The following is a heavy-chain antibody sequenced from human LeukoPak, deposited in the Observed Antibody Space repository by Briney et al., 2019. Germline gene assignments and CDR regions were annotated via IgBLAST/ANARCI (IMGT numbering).Heavy chain of an antibody. J-gene: IGHJ4*02. Sequence: GGSLRLSCAASGFTFSSYAMHWVRQALGKGLEYVSAISSNGGSTYYANSVKGRFTISRDNSKNTLYLQMGSLRAEDMAVYYCARGGAAAGTGGDYWGQGTLVTVSS. V-gene: IGHV3-64*01. CDR2: ISSNGGST. CDR3: ARGGAAAGTGGDY. CDR1: GFTFSSYA. D-gene: IGHD6-13*01.